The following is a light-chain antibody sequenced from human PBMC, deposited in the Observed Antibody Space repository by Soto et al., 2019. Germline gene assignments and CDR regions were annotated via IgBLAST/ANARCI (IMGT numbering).Light chain of an antibody. CDR2: GAS. J-gene: IGKJ5*01. Sequence: EIVLTQSPGPLSLSPGERATLSCRASQSVSSSYLAWYQQKPGQAPRLLIYGASSRATGIPDRFSGSGSETDFTLTISRLEPEDVALYYCQQYGGSPITLGQGTRLEIK. V-gene: IGKV3-20*01. CDR3: QQYGGSPIT. CDR1: QSVSSSY.